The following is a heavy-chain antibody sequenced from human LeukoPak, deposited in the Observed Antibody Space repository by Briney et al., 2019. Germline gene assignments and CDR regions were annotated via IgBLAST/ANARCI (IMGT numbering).Heavy chain of an antibody. CDR2: IIPIFGTA. V-gene: IGHV1-69*05. Sequence: GSSVKVSCKASGGTLSSYAISWVRQAPGQGLEWMRGIIPIFGTANYAQKFQGRVTITTDESTSTAYMELSSLRSEDTAVYYCARAPYYYEGVPYYYYMDVWGRGTTVTVSS. D-gene: IGHD3-22*01. CDR1: GGTLSSYA. CDR3: ARAPYYYEGVPYYYYMDV. J-gene: IGHJ6*03.